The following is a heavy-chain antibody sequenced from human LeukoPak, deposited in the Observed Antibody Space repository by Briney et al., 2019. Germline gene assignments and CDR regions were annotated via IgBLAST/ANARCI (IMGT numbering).Heavy chain of an antibody. CDR3: ARDSIGADTIGYCSGGSCSNYYYYYMDV. CDR1: GGSISSGSYY. V-gene: IGHV4-61*02. J-gene: IGHJ6*03. CDR2: IYTSGST. Sequence: SETLSLTCTVSGGSISSGSYYWSWIRQPAGKGLEWIGRIYTSGSTNYNPSLKSRVTISVDTSKNQFSMKLSSVTAADTAVYYCARDSIGADTIGYCSGGSCSNYYYYYMDVWGKGTTVTVSS. D-gene: IGHD2-15*01.